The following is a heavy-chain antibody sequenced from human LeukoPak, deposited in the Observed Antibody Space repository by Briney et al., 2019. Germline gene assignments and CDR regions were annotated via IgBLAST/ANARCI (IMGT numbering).Heavy chain of an antibody. V-gene: IGHV4-39*07. D-gene: IGHD3-10*01. CDR3: ARDHSPSGAFDI. CDR1: GGSISSSSYY. J-gene: IGHJ3*02. CDR2: IYYSGST. Sequence: SETLSLTCTVSGGSISSSSYYWGWIRQPPGKGLEWIGSIYYSGSTYYNPSLKSRVTISVDTSKNQFSLKLSSVTAADTAVYYCARDHSPSGAFDIWGQGTMVTVSS.